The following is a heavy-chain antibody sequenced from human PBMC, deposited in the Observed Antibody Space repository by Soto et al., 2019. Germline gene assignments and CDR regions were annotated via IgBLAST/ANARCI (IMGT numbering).Heavy chain of an antibody. CDR3: ARVGEYSSSCYDY. J-gene: IGHJ4*02. CDR1: GGSISSYY. CDR2: IYYSGST. D-gene: IGHD6-13*01. Sequence: PPETLSLTCTASGGSISSYYWSWIRQPPGTGLEWIGYIYYSGSTNYNPSLKRRVTISVDTSKNQFSLKLSSVTAADTAVYYCARVGEYSSSCYDYWGQGTLVTVSS. V-gene: IGHV4-59*01.